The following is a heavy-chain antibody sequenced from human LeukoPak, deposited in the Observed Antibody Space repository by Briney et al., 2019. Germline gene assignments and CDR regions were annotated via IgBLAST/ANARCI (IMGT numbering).Heavy chain of an antibody. Sequence: SQTLSLTCAISGDSVSSNSAAWNWIRQSPSRGLEWLGRTYYRSKWYNDYAVSVKSRITINPDTSKNQFSLQLNSVTPEDTAVYYCARDKDYYGSGRGVNWFDPWGQGTLVTVSS. D-gene: IGHD3-10*01. CDR3: ARDKDYYGSGRGVNWFDP. CDR1: GDSVSSNSAA. V-gene: IGHV6-1*01. CDR2: TYYRSKWYN. J-gene: IGHJ5*02.